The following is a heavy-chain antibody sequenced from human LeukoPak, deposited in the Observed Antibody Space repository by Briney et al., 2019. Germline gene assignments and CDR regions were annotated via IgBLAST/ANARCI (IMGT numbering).Heavy chain of an antibody. CDR3: ARGKGGSYPYYFDY. Sequence: SETLSLTCTVSGGAISSGDYYWSWIRQPPGKGLDWIGYIYYSGSTYYNPSLKSRVTISVDTSKNQFSLKLSSVTAADTAVYYCARGKGGSYPYYFDYWGQGTLVTVAS. D-gene: IGHD1-26*01. V-gene: IGHV4-30-4*08. CDR1: GGAISSGDYY. CDR2: IYYSGST. J-gene: IGHJ4*02.